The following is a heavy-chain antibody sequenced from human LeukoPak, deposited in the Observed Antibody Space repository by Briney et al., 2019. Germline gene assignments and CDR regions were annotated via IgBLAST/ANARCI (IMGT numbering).Heavy chain of an antibody. J-gene: IGHJ6*03. D-gene: IGHD1-7*01. CDR2: INDSGTI. CDR1: GGSFSNYY. CDR3: ARRWNYGRNYYIDV. Sequence: PSETLSLTCAVHGGSFSNYYWSWIRQSPEKRLEWIGEINDSGTINYNPSLMSRVTISVDKSKNQFSLKLSSVTAADTAVYYCARRWNYGRNYYIDVWGKGATVSVSS. V-gene: IGHV4-34*01.